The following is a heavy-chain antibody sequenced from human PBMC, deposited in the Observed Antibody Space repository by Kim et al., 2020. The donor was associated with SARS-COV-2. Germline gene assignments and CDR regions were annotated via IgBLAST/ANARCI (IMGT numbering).Heavy chain of an antibody. V-gene: IGHV4-4*02. J-gene: IGHJ6*02. CDR2: RRST. Sequence: RRSTDDDPSLKSRVNISVNKSKNPCSLKLSSVTAADTAVYYCARDRSMDVWGQGTTVTVSS. CDR3: ARDRSMDV.